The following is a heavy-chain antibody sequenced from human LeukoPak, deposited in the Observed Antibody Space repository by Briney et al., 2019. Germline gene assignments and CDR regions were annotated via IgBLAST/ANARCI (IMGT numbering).Heavy chain of an antibody. CDR2: ISYDGSNK. D-gene: IGHD3-10*01. CDR3: AKDYGPYDSYYYYMDV. Sequence: PGGPLRLSCAASGFTFSSYAMHWVRQAPGKGLEWVAVISYDGSNKYYADSVKGRFTISRDNSKNTLYLQMNSLRAEDTAVYYCAKDYGPYDSYYYYMDVWGKGTTVTVSS. V-gene: IGHV3-30-3*01. J-gene: IGHJ6*03. CDR1: GFTFSSYA.